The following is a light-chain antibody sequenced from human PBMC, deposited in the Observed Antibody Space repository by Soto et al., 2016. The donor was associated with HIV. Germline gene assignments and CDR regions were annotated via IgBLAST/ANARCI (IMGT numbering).Light chain of an antibody. J-gene: IGKJ1*01. V-gene: IGKV1-5*03. CDR1: QSISSW. CDR2: KAS. CDR3: QQYNVWWA. Sequence: DIQMTQSPSTLSASVGDRVTITCRASQSISSWLAWYQQKPGKAPKLLIYKASVLASGVPSRFSGGGSRTEFTLTINSLQPDDFATYFCQQYNVWWAFGQGTKVEIK.